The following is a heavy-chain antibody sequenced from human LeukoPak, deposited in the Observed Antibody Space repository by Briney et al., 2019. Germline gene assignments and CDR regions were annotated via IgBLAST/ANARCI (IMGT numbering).Heavy chain of an antibody. D-gene: IGHD6-19*01. CDR3: ARDVYSSGWYLPDY. CDR2: IYSGGST. J-gene: IGHJ4*02. CDR1: GFTVSSNY. Sequence: GGSLRLSCAASGFTVSSNYMSWVRQAPGKGLEWVSVIYSGGSTYYADPVKGRFTISRDNSKNTLYLQMNSLRAEDTGVYYCARDVYSSGWYLPDYWGQGTLVTVSS. V-gene: IGHV3-53*01.